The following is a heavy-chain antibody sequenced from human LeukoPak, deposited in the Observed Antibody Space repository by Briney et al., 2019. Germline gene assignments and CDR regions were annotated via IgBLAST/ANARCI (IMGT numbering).Heavy chain of an antibody. CDR2: IKQDGSEK. D-gene: IGHD6-19*01. CDR1: GFTFSSYW. V-gene: IGHV3-7*01. Sequence: GGPLRLSCAASGFTFSSYWMSWVRQAPGKGLEWVANIKQDGSEKYYVDSVKGRFTISRDNAKNSLYLQMNSLRAEDTAVYYCARDALIGSGWYYFDYWGQGTLVTVSS. J-gene: IGHJ4*02. CDR3: ARDALIGSGWYYFDY.